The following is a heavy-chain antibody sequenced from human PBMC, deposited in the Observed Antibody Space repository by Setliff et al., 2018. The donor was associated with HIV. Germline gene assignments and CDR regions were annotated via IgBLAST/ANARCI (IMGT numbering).Heavy chain of an antibody. V-gene: IGHV3-48*03. J-gene: IGHJ4*02. CDR2: IRSAGDRTI. Sequence: GGSLRLSCEGSGFTFSSYEMNWVRQAPGEGLEWLSYIRSAGDRTIYYADSVKGRFTISRDDSKNSLYLQMNSLRAEDTAVYYCVRDQVGGGIDYWGQGTLVTVSS. D-gene: IGHD6-25*01. CDR1: GFTFSSYE. CDR3: VRDQVGGGIDY.